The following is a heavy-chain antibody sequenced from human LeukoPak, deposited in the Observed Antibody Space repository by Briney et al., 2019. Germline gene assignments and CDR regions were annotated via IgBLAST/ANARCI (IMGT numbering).Heavy chain of an antibody. CDR3: ARDYSGSEYFFDY. CDR1: GFTFSNYY. J-gene: IGHJ4*02. V-gene: IGHV3-11*01. CDR2: ISGTGNSK. D-gene: IGHD1-26*01. Sequence: GGSLRLSCVTSGFTFSNYYMTWIRQAPGKGLDWVSYISGTGNSKYYADSVKGRFTISRDNAKNSLYLQMSSLRAEDTAMYYCARDYSGSEYFFDYWGQGSLVTVSS.